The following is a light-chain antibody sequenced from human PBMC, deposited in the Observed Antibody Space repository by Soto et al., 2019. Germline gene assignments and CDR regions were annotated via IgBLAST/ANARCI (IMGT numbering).Light chain of an antibody. Sequence: DIVMTQSPDSLAVSLGERATINCKSSQSVLYSPNNKNYLAWYQQKPGQPPKLLIYWASTRESGVPDRFSGSGSGTDFTLSISSLQAEDVAVYYCQQYYSPFLTFCGGTKVEIK. CDR1: QSVLYSPNNKNY. V-gene: IGKV4-1*01. CDR2: WAS. CDR3: QQYYSPFLT. J-gene: IGKJ4*01.